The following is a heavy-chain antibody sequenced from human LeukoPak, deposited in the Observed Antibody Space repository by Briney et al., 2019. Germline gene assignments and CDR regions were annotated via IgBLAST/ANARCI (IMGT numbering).Heavy chain of an antibody. Sequence: PSETLSLTCTVPDGSVTSFYWSWIRQPPGKGLEWIGFIFDSGSTKYNPCLKSRVIISADTSKKQFSLKLSSVTAADTAVYYCARARSPKDYYSDTSGYYYFDSWGQGAQVTVSS. J-gene: IGHJ4*02. CDR2: IFDSGST. CDR1: DGSVTSFY. V-gene: IGHV4-59*02. CDR3: ARARSPKDYYSDTSGYYYFDS. D-gene: IGHD3-22*01.